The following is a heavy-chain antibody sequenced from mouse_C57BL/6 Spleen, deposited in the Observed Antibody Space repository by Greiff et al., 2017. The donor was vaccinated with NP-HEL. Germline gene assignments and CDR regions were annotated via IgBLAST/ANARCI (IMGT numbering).Heavy chain of an antibody. CDR2: IYPRSGNT. V-gene: IGHV1-81*01. D-gene: IGHD1-1*02. J-gene: IGHJ3*01. Sequence: QVQLKQSGAELARPGASVKLSCKASGYTFTSYGISWVKQRTGQGLEWIGEIYPRSGNTYYNEKFKGKATLTADKSSSTAYMELRSLTSEDSAVYFCVYGAWFAYWGQGTLVTVSA. CDR1: GYTFTSYG. CDR3: VYGAWFAY.